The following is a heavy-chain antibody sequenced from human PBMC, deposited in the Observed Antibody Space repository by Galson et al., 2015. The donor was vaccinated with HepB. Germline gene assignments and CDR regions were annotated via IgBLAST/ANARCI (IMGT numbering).Heavy chain of an antibody. CDR1: GFTFSSYA. CDR3: ARDRPGYYGMDV. V-gene: IGHV3-30-3*01. J-gene: IGHJ6*02. Sequence: SLRLSCAASGFTFSSYAMHWVRQAPGKGLEWVAVISYDGSNKYYADSVKGRFTISRDNSKNTLYLQMNSLRAEDTAVYYCARDRPGYYGMDVWGQGTTVTVSS. CDR2: ISYDGSNK.